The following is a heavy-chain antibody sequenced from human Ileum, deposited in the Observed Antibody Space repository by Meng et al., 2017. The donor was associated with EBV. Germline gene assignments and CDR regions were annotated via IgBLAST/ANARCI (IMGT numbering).Heavy chain of an antibody. D-gene: IGHD6-13*01. CDR1: GFTFSNYY. CDR2: ISSTGSTT. J-gene: IGHJ4*02. CDR3: VYSSSFH. V-gene: IGHV3-11*01. Sequence: QVPLVASGGGLVKPGGSLRLPCAASGFTFSNYYMNWIRQAPGKGLEWVSFISSTGSTTYYADSVKGRFTVSRDNAKNSLFLQMHSLRAEDTAVYYCVYSSSFHWGQGTLVTVSS.